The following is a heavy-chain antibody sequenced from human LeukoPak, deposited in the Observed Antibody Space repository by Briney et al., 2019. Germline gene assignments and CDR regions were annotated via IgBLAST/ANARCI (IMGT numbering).Heavy chain of an antibody. CDR1: GYTFTGYY. Sequence: ASVKVSCKASGYTFTGYYMHWVRQAPGQGLEWMGWINPNSGGTNYAQKFQGRVTMTRDTSISTAYMELSRLRSDDTAVYYCARVAGAIFGVVINHPDFDYWGQGTLVTVSS. CDR3: ARVAGAIFGVVINHPDFDY. CDR2: INPNSGGT. J-gene: IGHJ4*02. D-gene: IGHD3-3*01. V-gene: IGHV1-2*02.